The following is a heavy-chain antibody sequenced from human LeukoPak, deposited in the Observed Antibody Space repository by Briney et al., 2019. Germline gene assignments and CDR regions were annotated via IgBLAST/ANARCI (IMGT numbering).Heavy chain of an antibody. D-gene: IGHD5-18*01. CDR1: GYSFTSYW. J-gene: IGHJ4*02. CDR2: IYPGDSDT. Sequence: LGESLKISCKGSGYSFTSYWIGWVRQMPGKGLEWMGIIYPGDSDTRYSPSFQGQVTISADKSISTAYPQWSSLKASDTAMYYCARHWMEGYSYGATFFDYWGQGTLVTVSS. V-gene: IGHV5-51*01. CDR3: ARHWMEGYSYGATFFDY.